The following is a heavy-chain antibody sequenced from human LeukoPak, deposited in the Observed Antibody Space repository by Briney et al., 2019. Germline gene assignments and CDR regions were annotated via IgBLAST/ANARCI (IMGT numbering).Heavy chain of an antibody. J-gene: IGHJ4*02. CDR3: ARDDGLASFTY. Sequence: GGSLRLSCAASGFTFSDYWMDWHRQAPGKGLEWVASINPDGSQKHCVDSVKGRFTISRDNAKNSLYLQINSLRAEDTAVYYCARDDGLASFTYWGQGALVTVSS. CDR1: GFTFSDYW. D-gene: IGHD2-8*01. CDR2: INPDGSQK. V-gene: IGHV3-7*01.